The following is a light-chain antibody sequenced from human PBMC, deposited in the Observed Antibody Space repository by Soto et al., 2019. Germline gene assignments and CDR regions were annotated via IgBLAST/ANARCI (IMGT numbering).Light chain of an antibody. CDR3: QQYDDWLRLT. J-gene: IGKJ4*01. V-gene: IGKV3D-15*01. Sequence: EIVVTQSPATLSVSPWERATLSCRASQSVNIYLAWYQQKPGQAPRLLIFGASSRATGIPARFSGSGSGTEFNLTISSLQSEDFAVYFCQQYDDWLRLTFGGGTKVDIK. CDR2: GAS. CDR1: QSVNIY.